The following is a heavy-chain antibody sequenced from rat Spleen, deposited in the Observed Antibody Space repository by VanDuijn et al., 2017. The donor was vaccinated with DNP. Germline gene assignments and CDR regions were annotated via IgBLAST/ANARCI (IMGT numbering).Heavy chain of an antibody. CDR3: ARAAYWEPYAMDA. J-gene: IGHJ2*01. CDR2: IWTGGST. Sequence: QVQLKESGPGLVQPSQTLSLTCTVSGFSLTSYNVHWVRQPTGKGLEWMGIIWTGGSTDYNSALKSRLSISRDTSKSQVFLKMNSLQTEDIATYYCARAAYWEPYAMDAWGQGVMVTVSS. V-gene: IGHV2-30*01. CDR1: GFSLTSYN. D-gene: IGHD5-1*01.